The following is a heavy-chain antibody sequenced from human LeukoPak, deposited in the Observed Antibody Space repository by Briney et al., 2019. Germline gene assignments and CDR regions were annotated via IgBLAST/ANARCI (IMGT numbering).Heavy chain of an antibody. CDR2: ISSSTSYI. J-gene: IGHJ3*02. V-gene: IGHV3-21*01. CDR3: ASIRDYYDSSGSVDI. Sequence: GGSLRLSCAASGFTFSSYNMNWVRQAPGKGLEWVSSISSSTSYIYYADSVKGRFTISRDNAKNSLYLQMNSLRAEDTAVYYCASIRDYYDSSGSVDIWGQGTMVTVSS. CDR1: GFTFSSYN. D-gene: IGHD3-22*01.